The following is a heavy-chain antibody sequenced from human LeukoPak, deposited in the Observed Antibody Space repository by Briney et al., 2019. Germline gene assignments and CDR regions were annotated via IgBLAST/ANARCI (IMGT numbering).Heavy chain of an antibody. V-gene: IGHV3-15*01. J-gene: IGHJ4*02. CDR2: IKSKTNGGTT. CDR1: GFTFSNAW. CDR3: AKDGQYSSSSPYYFDY. Sequence: GGSLRLSCAASGFTFSNAWMSWVRQAPGKGLEWVGRIKSKTNGGTTDYAAPVKGRFTISRDNSKNTLYLQMNSLRAEDTAVYYCAKDGQYSSSSPYYFDYWGQGTLVTVSP. D-gene: IGHD6-6*01.